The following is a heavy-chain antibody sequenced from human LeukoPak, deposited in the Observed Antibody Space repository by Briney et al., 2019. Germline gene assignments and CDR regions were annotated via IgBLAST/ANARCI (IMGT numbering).Heavy chain of an antibody. CDR1: GYTFIGYN. J-gene: IGHJ5*02. Sequence: WASVTVSCKASGYTFIGYNMHWVRQAPGQGLEWMGWINPNNGGTNYAQKFHDRVTMTRDTSTTTAYMELSSLRSDDTAVYYCARDPRGYSGYENWFDPGGQGTLATVSA. CDR2: INPNNGGT. V-gene: IGHV1-2*02. D-gene: IGHD5-12*01. CDR3: ARDPRGYSGYENWFDP.